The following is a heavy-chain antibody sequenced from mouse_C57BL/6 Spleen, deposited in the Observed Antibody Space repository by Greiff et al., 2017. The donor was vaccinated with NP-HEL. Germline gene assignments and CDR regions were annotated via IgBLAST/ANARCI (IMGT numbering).Heavy chain of an antibody. D-gene: IGHD1-1*01. CDR3: ARYYYGSPLRVMDY. V-gene: IGHV1-50*01. CDR2: IDPSDSYT. CDR1: GYTFTSYW. Sequence: QVQLQQPGAELVKPGASVKLSCKASGYTFTSYWMQWVKQRPGQGLEWIGEIDPSDSYTNYNQKFKGKATLTVDTSSSTAYMQLSSLTSEDSAVYYCARYYYGSPLRVMDYWGQGTSVTVSS. J-gene: IGHJ4*01.